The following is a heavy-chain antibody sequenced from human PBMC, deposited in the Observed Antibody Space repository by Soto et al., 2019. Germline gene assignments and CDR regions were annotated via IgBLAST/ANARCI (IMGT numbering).Heavy chain of an antibody. V-gene: IGHV4-61*01. D-gene: IGHD2-8*01. Sequence: SATLSLTCLVSGGSVSINRNYWRWIRHPPGKGLEWIGYIYYTGSTTYNPSLKSRVTMSVDTSKKQFSLKLTSVTAADTAVYYCARGCVYYYYGMDGWGQGTKVTISS. CDR2: IYYTGST. CDR1: GGSVSINRNY. CDR3: ARGCVYYYYGMDG. J-gene: IGHJ6*02.